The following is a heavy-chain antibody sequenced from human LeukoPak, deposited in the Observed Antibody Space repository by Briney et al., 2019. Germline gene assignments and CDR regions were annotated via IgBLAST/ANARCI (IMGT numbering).Heavy chain of an antibody. V-gene: IGHV4-39*01. CDR2: IYSSGST. D-gene: IGHD1-26*01. CDR1: GASISGSNYY. J-gene: IGHJ4*02. CDR3: AKSGGYGLIDY. Sequence: PSETLSLTCAVSGASISGSNYYWGWIRQPPGKGLEWIGNIYSSGSTYYNASLQSRVTISIDTSKNQFSLRLNSVTAADTAKYYCAKSGGYGLIDYWGQGTRVTVSS.